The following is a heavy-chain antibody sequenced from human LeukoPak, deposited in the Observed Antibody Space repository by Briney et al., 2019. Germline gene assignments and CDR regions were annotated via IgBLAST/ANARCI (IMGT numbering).Heavy chain of an antibody. Sequence: PSETLSLTCIVSGGSISSHYWSWIRQPPGKGLEWIGYIYYSGSTNNNPSLKSRVTISVDTSKNQFSLKLSSVTAADTAVYYCARGVRDDFWGGLDVWGKGTTVTVSS. CDR2: IYYSGST. CDR3: ARGVRDDFWGGLDV. D-gene: IGHD3-3*01. CDR1: GGSISSHY. V-gene: IGHV4-59*11. J-gene: IGHJ6*04.